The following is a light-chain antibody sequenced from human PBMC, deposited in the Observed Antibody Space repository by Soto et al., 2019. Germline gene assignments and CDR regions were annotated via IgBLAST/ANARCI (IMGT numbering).Light chain of an antibody. J-gene: IGKJ4*01. CDR1: QSVNSH. CDR2: GAS. V-gene: IGKV3-15*01. CDR3: QQYNNWPGT. Sequence: IVMTPSPATLPVSPGERATLSCRTSQSVNSHLAWYQHKPGQAPRLLIYGASSRATGIPTRFSGSGSGTEFTLTIDSLQSEDFAIYFCQQYNNWPGTFGGGTKVEIK.